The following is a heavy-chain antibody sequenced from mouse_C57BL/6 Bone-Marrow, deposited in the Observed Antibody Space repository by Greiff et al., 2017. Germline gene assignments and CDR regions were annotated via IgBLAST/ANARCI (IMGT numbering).Heavy chain of an antibody. CDR1: GYTFTGYW. CDR2: ILPGSGST. CDR3: ARVRDYDGSSYPWYFDV. Sequence: QVQLQQSGAELMKPGASVKLSCKATGYTFTGYWIEWVKQRPGHGLEWIGEILPGSGSTNYNEKFKGKATFTADTSSNTAYMQLSSLTTEDSAIYYGARVRDYDGSSYPWYFDVWGTGTTVTVSS. V-gene: IGHV1-9*01. D-gene: IGHD1-1*01. J-gene: IGHJ1*03.